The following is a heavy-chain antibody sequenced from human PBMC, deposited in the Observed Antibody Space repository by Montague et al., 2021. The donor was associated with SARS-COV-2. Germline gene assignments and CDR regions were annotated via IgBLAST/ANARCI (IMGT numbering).Heavy chain of an antibody. J-gene: IGHJ2*01. Sequence: TRSLTCTVSGGSISSGGYYWSWIRQHPGKSLEWIGYIYYSGSTYYXPSLKSRVTISVDTSKNQFSLKMSSVTAADTAVYYCARSPEPMIILIITSLNWYFDLWDRGTLVTVSS. CDR1: GGSISSGGYY. CDR2: IYYSGST. CDR3: ARSPEPMIILIITSLNWYFDL. D-gene: IGHD3-22*01. V-gene: IGHV4-31*03.